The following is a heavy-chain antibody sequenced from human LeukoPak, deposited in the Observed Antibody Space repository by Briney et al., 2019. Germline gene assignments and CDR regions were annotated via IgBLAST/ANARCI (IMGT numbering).Heavy chain of an antibody. Sequence: GESLKISCKGSGYSFTSYWIGWVRQMPGKGLEWMGIIYPGDSDTRYSPSFQGQVTISADKSISTAYLQWSSQKASDTAVYYCARPEEHGDYVHDAFDIWGQGTMVTVSS. CDR2: IYPGDSDT. J-gene: IGHJ3*02. CDR1: GYSFTSYW. CDR3: ARPEEHGDYVHDAFDI. V-gene: IGHV5-51*01. D-gene: IGHD4-17*01.